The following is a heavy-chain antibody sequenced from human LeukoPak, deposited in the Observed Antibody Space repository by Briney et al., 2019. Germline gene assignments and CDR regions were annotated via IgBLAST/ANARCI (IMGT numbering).Heavy chain of an antibody. Sequence: GGSLRLSCAASGFTFSTYSMNWVRQAPGKGLEWVSSISSDSSYIYYADAVHGRFTVSRDNAKYSLYLQMNSLRAEDTAVYYCAKDSRLRFLECPGYWGQGTLVTVSS. CDR3: AKDSRLRFLECPGY. J-gene: IGHJ4*02. D-gene: IGHD3-3*01. CDR1: GFTFSTYS. CDR2: ISSDSSYI. V-gene: IGHV3-21*01.